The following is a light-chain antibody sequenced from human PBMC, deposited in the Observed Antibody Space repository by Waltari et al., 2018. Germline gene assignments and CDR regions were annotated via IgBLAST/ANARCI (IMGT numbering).Light chain of an antibody. CDR2: GNS. V-gene: IGLV1-40*01. J-gene: IGLJ2*01. Sequence: QSVLTQPPSVSGAPGQRVTLSCTGSSSNIGAGYDVPWYQQLPGTAPKHLIYGNSNRPSGVPDRFSGSKSGTSASLAITGLQAEDEADYYCQSYDSSLSVVVFGGGTKLTVL. CDR1: SSNIGAGYD. CDR3: QSYDSSLSVVV.